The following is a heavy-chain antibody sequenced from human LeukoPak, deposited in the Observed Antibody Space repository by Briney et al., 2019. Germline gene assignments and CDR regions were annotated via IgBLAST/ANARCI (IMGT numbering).Heavy chain of an antibody. J-gene: IGHJ4*02. Sequence: GGSLRLSCAASGFTFSSYSMNWVRQAPGKGLEWVSAISGSGGSTCYADSVKGRFTISRDNSKNTLYLQMNSLRAEDTAVYYCAKPNYYDSSGYYYETYYFDYWGQGTLVTVSS. CDR3: AKPNYYDSSGYYYETYYFDY. CDR2: ISGSGGST. V-gene: IGHV3-23*01. CDR1: GFTFSSYS. D-gene: IGHD3-22*01.